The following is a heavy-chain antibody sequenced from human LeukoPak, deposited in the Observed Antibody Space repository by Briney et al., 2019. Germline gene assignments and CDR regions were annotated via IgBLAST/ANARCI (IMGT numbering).Heavy chain of an antibody. J-gene: IGHJ4*02. V-gene: IGHV3-66*02. CDR2: IYSGGST. CDR1: GFSFSSYW. D-gene: IGHD3-22*01. CDR3: ASRKLDSSGYYY. Sequence: GGSLRLSCAVSGFSFSSYWMSWVRQAPGKGLEWVSVIYSGGSTYYADSVKGRFTISRDNSKNTLYLQMNSLRAEDTAVYYCASRKLDSSGYYYWGQGTLVTVSS.